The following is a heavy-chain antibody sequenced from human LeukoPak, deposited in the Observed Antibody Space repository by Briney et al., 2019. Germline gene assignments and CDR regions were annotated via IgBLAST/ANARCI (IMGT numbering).Heavy chain of an antibody. CDR1: GFTFSNYD. D-gene: IGHD3-10*01. CDR2: IRTAAGDT. V-gene: IGHV3-13*01. Sequence: GGSLRLSCVASGFTFSNYDLHWVRQSTGKGLEWVSAIRTAAGDTHYSDSVKGRFTISRENAKNSVYLQMDSLRAGDTAVYFCARGSRGDFYYYMDVWGKGTRSPSP. J-gene: IGHJ6*03. CDR3: ARGSRGDFYYYMDV.